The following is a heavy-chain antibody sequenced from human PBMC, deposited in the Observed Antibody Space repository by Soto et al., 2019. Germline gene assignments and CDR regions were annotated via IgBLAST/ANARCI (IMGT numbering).Heavy chain of an antibody. J-gene: IGHJ4*02. V-gene: IGHV4-59*01. CDR1: DFSISSYY. Sequence: SDTLSHTGTVSDFSISSYYLSWIRQPPGKGLEWIGYIYYSGSTNYNPSLKSRVTISVDTSKNQFSLKLSSVTAADTAVYYCATRSELNYYDSSGYYPFDYWGQGTLVTVSS. CDR2: IYYSGST. CDR3: ATRSELNYYDSSGYYPFDY. D-gene: IGHD3-22*01.